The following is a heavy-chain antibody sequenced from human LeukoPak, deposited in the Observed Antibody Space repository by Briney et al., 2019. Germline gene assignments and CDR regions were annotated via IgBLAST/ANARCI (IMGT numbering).Heavy chain of an antibody. Sequence: ASVKVSCKASGYTFTGYYMHWVRQAPGQGLEWMGWINPNSGGTNFSQKFQGRVTLTRDTSINTAYMELSSLRSDDTAVYYCARAKLDDCGGVCDQYFQHWGQGTLVT. CDR1: GYTFTGYY. V-gene: IGHV1-2*02. D-gene: IGHD2-21*02. CDR3: ARAKLDDCGGVCDQYFQH. J-gene: IGHJ1*01. CDR2: INPNSGGT.